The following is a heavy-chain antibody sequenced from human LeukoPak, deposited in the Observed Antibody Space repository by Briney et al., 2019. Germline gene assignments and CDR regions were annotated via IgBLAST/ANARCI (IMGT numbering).Heavy chain of an antibody. CDR3: ARGSDDFWSGQNWFDP. Sequence: GASVKVSCKASGYTFTSYDINWVRQATGQGLEWMGWMNPNSGNTGYARKFQGRVTMTRNTSISTAYMELSSLRSEDTAVYYCARGSDDFWSGQNWFDPWGQGTLVTVSS. CDR2: MNPNSGNT. J-gene: IGHJ5*02. CDR1: GYTFTSYD. D-gene: IGHD3-3*01. V-gene: IGHV1-8*01.